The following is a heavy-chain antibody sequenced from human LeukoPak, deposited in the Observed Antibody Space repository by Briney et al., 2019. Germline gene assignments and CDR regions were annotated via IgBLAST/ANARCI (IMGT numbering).Heavy chain of an antibody. J-gene: IGHJ5*02. CDR3: ARALGGYCSSTSCYTGWFDP. D-gene: IGHD2-2*02. Sequence: GGSLRPFCAASGFTFSSYAMHWVRQAPGKGLEWVAVILYDGSNKYYADSVKGRFTISRDNSKNTLYLQMNSLRAEDTAVYYCARALGGYCSSTSCYTGWFDPWGQGTLVTVSS. V-gene: IGHV3-30-3*01. CDR2: ILYDGSNK. CDR1: GFTFSSYA.